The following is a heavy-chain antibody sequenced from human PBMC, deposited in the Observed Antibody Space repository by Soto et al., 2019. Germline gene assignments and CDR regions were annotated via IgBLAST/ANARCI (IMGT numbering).Heavy chain of an antibody. D-gene: IGHD5-12*01. CDR1: GGSSSSGGYS. CDR2: IYHSGST. V-gene: IGHV4-30-2*01. CDR3: ARVPNPFRLKIGYEDAFDF. Sequence: SETLSLTCAVSGGSSSSGGYSWSWIRQPPGKGLEWIGYIYHSGSTYYNPSLKSRVTISVDTSKNQFSLQLNSVTPEDTAVYYCARVPNPFRLKIGYEDAFDFWGQGTMVTVSS. J-gene: IGHJ3*01.